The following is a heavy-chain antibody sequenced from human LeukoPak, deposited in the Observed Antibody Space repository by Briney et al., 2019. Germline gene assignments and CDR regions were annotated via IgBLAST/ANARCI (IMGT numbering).Heavy chain of an antibody. D-gene: IGHD1-1*01. V-gene: IGHV1-69*06. CDR1: GGTFSSYA. Sequence: SVKVSCKASGGTFSSYAISWVRQAPGQGLEWMGGIIPIFGTANYAQKFQGRVTITADKSTSTAYRELSSLRSEDTAVYYCARVGPGWFDPWGQGTLVTVSS. CDR2: IIPIFGTA. J-gene: IGHJ5*02. CDR3: ARVGPGWFDP.